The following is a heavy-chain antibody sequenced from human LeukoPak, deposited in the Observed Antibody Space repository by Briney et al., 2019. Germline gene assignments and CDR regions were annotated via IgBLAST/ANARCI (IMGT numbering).Heavy chain of an antibody. CDR3: ARGQVSSHRDQRGYYYYYMDV. D-gene: IGHD6-13*01. CDR1: GGTFSGYA. V-gene: IGHV1-69*13. J-gene: IGHJ6*03. CDR2: IIPIFGTA. Sequence: SVKVSCKASGGTFSGYAISWVRQAPGQGLEWMGGIIPIFGTANYAQKFQGRVTITADESTSTAYMELSSLRSEDTAVYYCARGQVSSHRDQRGYYYYYMDVWGKGTTVTVSS.